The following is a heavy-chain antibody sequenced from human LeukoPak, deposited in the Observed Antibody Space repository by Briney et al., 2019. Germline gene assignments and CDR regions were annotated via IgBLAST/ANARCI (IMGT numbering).Heavy chain of an antibody. J-gene: IGHJ5*02. CDR3: AGQRRVTGPKWFGP. D-gene: IGHD2-8*01. V-gene: IGHV4-39*01. CDR1: GGSISSSHYY. Sequence: PSETLSLTCTVSGGSISSSHYYWGWVRQPPGKGLEWIGSIYYSGNTYYNPSLKSRVTMSVDTSMNQFSLKLNSVTAADTAVYYCAGQRRVTGPKWFGPWGQGTLVTVSS. CDR2: IYYSGNT.